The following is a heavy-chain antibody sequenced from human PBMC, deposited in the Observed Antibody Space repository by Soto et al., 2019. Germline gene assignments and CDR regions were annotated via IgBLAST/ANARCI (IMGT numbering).Heavy chain of an antibody. CDR3: ASKAAATDY. J-gene: IGHJ4*02. D-gene: IGHD6-13*01. CDR1: GGSISGVGCC. V-gene: IGHV4-34*01. CDR2: INHSGST. Sequence: PSETLSLTCTVSGGSISGVGCCWIWIRQPPGKGLEWIGEINHSGSTNYNPSLKSRVTISVDTSKNQFSLKLSSVTAADTAVYYCASKAAATDYWGQGTLVTVSS.